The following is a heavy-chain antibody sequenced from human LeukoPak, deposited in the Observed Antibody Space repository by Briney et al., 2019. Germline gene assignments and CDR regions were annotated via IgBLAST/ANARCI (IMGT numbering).Heavy chain of an antibody. CDR2: IYYSGST. Sequence: SETLSLTCTVSGGSFSTYYWSWIRHFPGKGLEGIGNIYYSGSTNYNPSLKSRVTISVDTSKTQVSLKLSSVTAADTAVYYCARDEGKWPQFQWAFDIWGQGTMVTVSS. J-gene: IGHJ3*02. CDR3: ARDEGKWPQFQWAFDI. V-gene: IGHV4-59*01. CDR1: GGSFSTYY. D-gene: IGHD5-24*01.